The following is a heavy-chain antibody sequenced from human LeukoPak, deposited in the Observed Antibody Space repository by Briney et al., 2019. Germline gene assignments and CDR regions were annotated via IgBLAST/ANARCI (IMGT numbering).Heavy chain of an antibody. CDR2: ISYDGSNK. Sequence: PGGSLRLSCAASGFTFSSYAMHWVRQAPGKGLEWVAVISYDGSNKYYADSVKGRFTISRDNSKNTLYLQMNSLRAEDTAVYYCARGVLRYFDWLLYGDYWDQGTLVTVSS. V-gene: IGHV3-30-3*01. D-gene: IGHD3-9*01. CDR3: ARGVLRYFDWLLYGDY. J-gene: IGHJ4*02. CDR1: GFTFSSYA.